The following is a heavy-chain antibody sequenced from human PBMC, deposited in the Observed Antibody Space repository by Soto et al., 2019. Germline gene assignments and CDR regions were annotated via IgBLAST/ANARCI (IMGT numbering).Heavy chain of an antibody. V-gene: IGHV3-30*04. D-gene: IGHD2-21*01. Sequence: PGGSLRLSCAASGFMFSAYAMLWVRQAPGKGLEWVAAISYDGTNKYYADSIKGRFTISRDNSANTLFLQVNSLRREDTAMYYCARSMGPDAFDIWGQGTMVTVSS. J-gene: IGHJ3*02. CDR2: ISYDGTNK. CDR1: GFMFSAYA. CDR3: ARSMGPDAFDI.